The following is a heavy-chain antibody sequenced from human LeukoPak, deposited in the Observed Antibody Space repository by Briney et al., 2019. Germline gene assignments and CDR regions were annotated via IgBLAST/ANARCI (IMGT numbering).Heavy chain of an antibody. V-gene: IGHV4-30-4*01. Sequence: SQTLSLTCTVSGGSISSGDYYWSWIRQPPGKGLEWIGYIYYSGSTYYNPSLKSRVTISVDTSKNQFSLKLSSVTAADTAVYYCARVEGGYCSGGSCYSAYWFDPWGQGTLVTVSS. J-gene: IGHJ5*02. CDR2: IYYSGST. CDR1: GGSISSGDYY. D-gene: IGHD2-15*01. CDR3: ARVEGGYCSGGSCYSAYWFDP.